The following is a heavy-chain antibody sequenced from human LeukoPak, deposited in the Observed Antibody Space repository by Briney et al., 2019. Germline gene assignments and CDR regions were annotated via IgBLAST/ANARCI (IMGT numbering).Heavy chain of an antibody. CDR2: INHSGST. CDR3: ARGRRYCSSTSCRSYYFDY. V-gene: IGHV4-34*01. CDR1: GGSFSGYY. D-gene: IGHD2-2*01. Sequence: SETLSLTCAVYGGSFSGYYWSWIRQPPGKGLEWIGEINHSGSTNYNPSLKSRVTISVDTSENQFSLKLSSVTAADTAVYYCARGRRYCSSTSCRSYYFDYWGQGTLVTVSS. J-gene: IGHJ4*02.